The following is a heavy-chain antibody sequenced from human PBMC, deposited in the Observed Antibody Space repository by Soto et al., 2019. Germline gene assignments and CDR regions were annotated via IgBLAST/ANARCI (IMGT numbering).Heavy chain of an antibody. V-gene: IGHV3-74*01. D-gene: IGHD1-26*01. J-gene: IGHJ4*02. CDR2: IPSDGRDV. CDR1: GFNFRDFW. Sequence: GGSLRLSCEASGFNFRDFWMHWVRQPPGKGPEWVSNIPSDGRDVSYADSVRGRFTISRDDARNTLYLQMSDLRVEDTAIYYCTRDDSVLGIDYWGQGTQVTV. CDR3: TRDDSVLGIDY.